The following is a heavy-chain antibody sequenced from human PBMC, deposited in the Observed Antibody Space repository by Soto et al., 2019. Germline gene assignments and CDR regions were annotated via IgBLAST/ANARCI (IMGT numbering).Heavy chain of an antibody. Sequence: GGSLRLSCAASGFTFSSYSVNWVRQAPGKGLEWVSSISSSSSYIYYADSVKGRFTISRDNAKNSLYLQMNSPRAEDTAVYYCARGIAARLGGFDPWGQGTLVTVSS. D-gene: IGHD6-6*01. CDR3: ARGIAARLGGFDP. J-gene: IGHJ5*02. CDR1: GFTFSSYS. CDR2: ISSSSSYI. V-gene: IGHV3-21*01.